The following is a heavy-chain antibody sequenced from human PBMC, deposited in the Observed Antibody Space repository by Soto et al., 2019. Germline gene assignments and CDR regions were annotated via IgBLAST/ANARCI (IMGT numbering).Heavy chain of an antibody. Sequence: EVQLVESGGGLVKPGESLKLPCEASGFTFSSCSMTWVRQAPGRGLEWVSSITGSGTYIYYAESLKGRFTISRDNAKNSLYLQMNGLRVEDTAVYYCARDSSVWLSTYRLDYWGQGTLVTVSS. V-gene: IGHV3-21*01. CDR1: GFTFSSCS. J-gene: IGHJ4*02. D-gene: IGHD3-22*01. CDR2: ITGSGTYI. CDR3: ARDSSVWLSTYRLDY.